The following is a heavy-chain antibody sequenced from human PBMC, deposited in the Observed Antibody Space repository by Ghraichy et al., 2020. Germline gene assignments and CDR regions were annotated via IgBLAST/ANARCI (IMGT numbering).Heavy chain of an antibody. CDR1: GFTFSSYA. CDR3: ATTPYGGNSFFDY. J-gene: IGHJ4*02. V-gene: IGHV3-23*01. CDR2: ISGSGGST. Sequence: LTCAASGFTFSSYAMSWVRQAPGKGLEWVSAISGSGGSTYYADSVKGWFTISRDNSKNTLYLQMNSLRAEDTAVYYCATTPYGGNSFFDYWGQGTLVTVSS. D-gene: IGHD4-23*01.